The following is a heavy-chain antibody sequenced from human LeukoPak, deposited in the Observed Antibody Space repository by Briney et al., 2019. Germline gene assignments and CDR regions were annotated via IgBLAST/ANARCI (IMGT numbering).Heavy chain of an antibody. CDR2: ISSSGTTI. D-gene: IGHD1-26*01. CDR1: GFTFSDHY. V-gene: IGHV3-11*01. Sequence: PGGSLRLSCAASGFTFSDHYMSWIRQAPGMGLEWVSYISSSGTTIYYADSVKGRFTISRDNSKNTLYLQMNSLRAEDTAVYYCAKGSGSGSYPGTYFDYWGQGTLVTVSS. J-gene: IGHJ4*02. CDR3: AKGSGSGSYPGTYFDY.